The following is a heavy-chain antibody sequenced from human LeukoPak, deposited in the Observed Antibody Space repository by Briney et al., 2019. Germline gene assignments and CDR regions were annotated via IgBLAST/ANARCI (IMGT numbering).Heavy chain of an antibody. J-gene: IGHJ6*02. D-gene: IGHD2-2*01. CDR1: GGSISSGDYS. Sequence: SETLSLTCTASGGSISSGDYSWSWIRQPPGKGLEWIGYIYYSGSTYYNPSLKSRVTISVDTSKNQFSLKLSSVTAADTAVYYCARSQVPIYCSSTSCPDIGGMDVWGQGTTVTVSS. CDR2: IYYSGST. CDR3: ARSQVPIYCSSTSCPDIGGMDV. V-gene: IGHV4-30-4*01.